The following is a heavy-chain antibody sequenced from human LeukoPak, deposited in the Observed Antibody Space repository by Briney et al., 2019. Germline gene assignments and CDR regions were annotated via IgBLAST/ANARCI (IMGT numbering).Heavy chain of an antibody. Sequence: PSETLSLTCTVSGGSISSYYWSCIRQPPGKGLEWIGYIYYSGSTNYNPSLKSRVTISVDTSKNQFSLKLSSVTAADTAVYYCARVRYSSGWSFFDYWGQGTLVTVSS. J-gene: IGHJ4*02. CDR2: IYYSGST. CDR3: ARVRYSSGWSFFDY. D-gene: IGHD6-19*01. V-gene: IGHV4-59*01. CDR1: GGSISSYY.